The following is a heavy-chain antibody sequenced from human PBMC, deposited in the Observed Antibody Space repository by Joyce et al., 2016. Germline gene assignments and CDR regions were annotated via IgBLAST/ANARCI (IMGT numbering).Heavy chain of an antibody. CDR2: VTNGGGT. Sequence: QVQLQQWGAGLLKPSETLSLTCAVSGESFTNNYWTWLRQSPERGLEWIGYVTNGGGTNYSPSFKSRVTMSVDKSKKSFSLKLNFVTAADTGIYFCARGVLCRYVDGSYRGPCVFDSWGRGSLLTVSS. CDR1: GESFTNNY. CDR3: ARGVLCRYVDGSYRGPCVFDS. D-gene: IGHD3-16*02. V-gene: IGHV4-34*01. J-gene: IGHJ4*01.